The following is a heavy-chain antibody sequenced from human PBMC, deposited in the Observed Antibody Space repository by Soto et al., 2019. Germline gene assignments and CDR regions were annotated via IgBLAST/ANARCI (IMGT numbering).Heavy chain of an antibody. V-gene: IGHV3-48*02. Sequence: EVHLVESGGGLVQPGGSLRLSCVASGFIFSSYSMNWVRQAPGKGLEWVSYISDSSSTIYYADSVKGRFTISRDNAKNSLYLQMNSLGDEDTAVYYCAREWGSAWPTDYWGQGTLVTVSS. CDR1: GFIFSSYS. J-gene: IGHJ4*02. CDR2: ISDSSSTI. CDR3: AREWGSAWPTDY. D-gene: IGHD6-19*01.